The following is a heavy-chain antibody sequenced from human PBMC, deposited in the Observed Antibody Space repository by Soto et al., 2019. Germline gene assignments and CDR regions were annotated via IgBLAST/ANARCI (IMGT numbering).Heavy chain of an antibody. CDR3: ARARQYYDCELDP. J-gene: IGHJ5*02. CDR1: GGSFSGYY. V-gene: IGHV4-34*01. Sequence: SETQSLTYAVYGGSFSGYYGSWIRQPPGKGLEWIGEINHSGSTNYNPSLKSRVTISVDTSKNQFSLRLSSVTAADTAMYYCARARQYYDCELDPWGQGTLVTVSS. D-gene: IGHD3-22*01. CDR2: INHSGST.